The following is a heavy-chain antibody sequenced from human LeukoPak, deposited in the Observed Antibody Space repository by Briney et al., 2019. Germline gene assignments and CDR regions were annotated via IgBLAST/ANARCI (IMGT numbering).Heavy chain of an antibody. D-gene: IGHD3-10*01. J-gene: IGHJ3*02. Sequence: ASVKVSCKASGYTFTSYYMHWVRQAPGQGLEWMGIINPSGGSTSYAQKFQGRVTMTRDTSTSTVYMELRSLRSDDTAVYYCARVGPSMVRGVIIKFDAFDIWGQGTMVTVSS. CDR2: INPSGGST. CDR1: GYTFTSYY. CDR3: ARVGPSMVRGVIIKFDAFDI. V-gene: IGHV1-46*01.